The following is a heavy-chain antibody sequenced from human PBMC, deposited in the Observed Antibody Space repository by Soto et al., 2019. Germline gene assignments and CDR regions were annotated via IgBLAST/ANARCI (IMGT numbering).Heavy chain of an antibody. Sequence: HVQLVQYGAEVKKPGSSVKVSCKASGCTFSSYTISWVRQAPGQGHEWMGRIIPILGIANYAQKFQGRVTITADKSTSTAYMELSGLRSEDTAVYYCAKTEQWLAPGGFDYWGQGTLVTVSS. CDR3: AKTEQWLAPGGFDY. CDR2: IIPILGIA. V-gene: IGHV1-69*02. CDR1: GCTFSSYT. J-gene: IGHJ4*02. D-gene: IGHD6-19*01.